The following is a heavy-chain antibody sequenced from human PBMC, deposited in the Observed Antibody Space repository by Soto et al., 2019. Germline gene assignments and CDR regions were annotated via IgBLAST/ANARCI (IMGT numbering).Heavy chain of an antibody. CDR3: ARDWSKFSYNYPYYYAMDA. CDR2: LDSSGTT. Sequence: PGGSLRLSCTVSGFSVTNSYINWVRQAPGKGLEWVSILDSSGTTYYADSVRGRFTVSRDDSKNTLFLHMNSLRADDTAVYYCARDWSKFSYNYPYYYAMDAWGQGTTVTVSS. V-gene: IGHV3-53*01. D-gene: IGHD5-18*01. CDR1: GFSVTNSY. J-gene: IGHJ6*02.